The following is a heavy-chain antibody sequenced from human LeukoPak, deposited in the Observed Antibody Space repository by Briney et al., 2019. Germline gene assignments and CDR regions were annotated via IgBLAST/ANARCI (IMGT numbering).Heavy chain of an antibody. CDR2: ITSSGTTI. V-gene: IGHV3-48*03. D-gene: IGHD6-13*01. J-gene: IGHJ3*01. CDR1: GFIFSSYE. CDR3: ARDRYSTSLDAFDL. Sequence: GGSLRLSCAASGFIFSSYEMHWVRQAPGRGLEWVSHITSSGTTIYYADSVKGRFTISRDNARNSLYLQMNSLRAEDTAVYYCARDRYSTSLDAFDLWGQGTMVTVSS.